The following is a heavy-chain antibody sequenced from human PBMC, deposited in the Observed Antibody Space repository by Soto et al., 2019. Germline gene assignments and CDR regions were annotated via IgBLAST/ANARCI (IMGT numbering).Heavy chain of an antibody. Sequence: QVQLQESGPGLVKPSQTLSLTCTVSGGSISSGGYYWSWIRQHPGKGLEWIGYIYYIGGTYYNPSLKSRVTISVDTSKTPFSLKLSSVTAADTAVYYCAGIYSGSPGGTLRYWGQGTLVTVSS. CDR2: IYYIGGT. CDR1: GGSISSGGYY. CDR3: AGIYSGSPGGTLRY. D-gene: IGHD1-26*01. V-gene: IGHV4-31*03. J-gene: IGHJ4*02.